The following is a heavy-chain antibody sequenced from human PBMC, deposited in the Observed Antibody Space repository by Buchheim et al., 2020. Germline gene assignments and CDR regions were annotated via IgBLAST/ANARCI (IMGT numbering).Heavy chain of an antibody. CDR2: INNSGGTI. CDR3: AREAAGSQPRDWFFDL. Sequence: VQLVESGGGLVQPGGSLRVSCAASGFTFSDYYMSWIRQAPGKGLEWISYINNSGGTIYYADSVKGRFTISRDNAKNSLYLHMNSLRAEDTAVYFCAREAAGSQPRDWFFDLWGRGT. CDR1: GFTFSDYY. D-gene: IGHD6-25*01. V-gene: IGHV3-11*01. J-gene: IGHJ2*01.